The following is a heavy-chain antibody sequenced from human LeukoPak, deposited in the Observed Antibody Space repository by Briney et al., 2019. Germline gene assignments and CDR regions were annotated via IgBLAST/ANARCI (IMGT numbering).Heavy chain of an antibody. J-gene: IGHJ4*02. Sequence: ASVKVSCKASGYTFTSYGISWVRQAPGQGLEWMGWISAYNGNTNYAQKLQGRVTMTTDTSTSTAYMELRGLRSDDTAVYYCAREVPYDTSVYYQPFDFWGQGTLVTVSS. CDR2: ISAYNGNT. V-gene: IGHV1-18*01. CDR3: AREVPYDTSVYYQPFDF. CDR1: GYTFTSYG. D-gene: IGHD3-22*01.